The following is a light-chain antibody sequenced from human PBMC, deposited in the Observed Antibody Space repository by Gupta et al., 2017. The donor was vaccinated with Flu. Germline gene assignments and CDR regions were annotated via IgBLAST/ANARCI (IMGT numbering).Light chain of an antibody. CDR2: WAS. CDR3: QQYDSTPLT. Sequence: EIVMTQSPDSLAVSLGEGATINCKSSQSLLYSSNNKNYLAWYQQKPGQPPKLLIYWASTRESGVPDRFSGSGSGTHFTLTISSLQAEDVAVYYCQQYDSTPLTFGGGTRVEIK. CDR1: QSLLYSSNNKNY. J-gene: IGKJ4*01. V-gene: IGKV4-1*01.